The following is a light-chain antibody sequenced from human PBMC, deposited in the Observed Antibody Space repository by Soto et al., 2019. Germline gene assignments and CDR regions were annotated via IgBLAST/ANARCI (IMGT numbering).Light chain of an antibody. CDR1: SSNIGAGHD. CDR3: QSYDNSLRV. CDR2: GNT. J-gene: IGLJ2*01. V-gene: IGLV1-40*01. Sequence: VVTQPPSVSGAPGQRVTISCTGNSSNIGAGHDVHWYQQLPGTAPKLLIYGNTNRPSGVPDRFSGSQSGTSASLAITGLQAEDEADYYCQSYDNSLRVFGGGTKLTVL.